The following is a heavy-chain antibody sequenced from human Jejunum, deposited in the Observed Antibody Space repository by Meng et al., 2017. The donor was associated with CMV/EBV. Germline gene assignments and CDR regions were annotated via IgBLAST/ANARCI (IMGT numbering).Heavy chain of an antibody. Sequence: SISSSSYYWGWSRQPPGKGLEWIGSIYSSGSTYYTPSLKSRVTISVDTSKNQFSLKLSSVTAADTAVYYCARDPWEPIYYYYGRDVWGPGTSVTVSS. CDR1: SISSSSYY. V-gene: IGHV4-39*07. CDR2: IYSSGST. D-gene: IGHD1-26*01. CDR3: ARDPWEPIYYYYGRDV. J-gene: IGHJ6*02.